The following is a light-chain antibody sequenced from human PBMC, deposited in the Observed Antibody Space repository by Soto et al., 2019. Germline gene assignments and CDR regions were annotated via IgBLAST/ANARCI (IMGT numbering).Light chain of an antibody. CDR1: SSDVGGYNF. CDR3: CSYAGNTYV. Sequence: QSALTQPASVSGSPGQSITISCTGTSSDVGGYNFLSWYQQHPGKAPKFIIYEGAKRPSGVSHRFSGSKSGNTAHLTISGLQAEDEADYYCCSYAGNTYVFGSGTKLTVL. J-gene: IGLJ1*01. CDR2: EGA. V-gene: IGLV2-23*01.